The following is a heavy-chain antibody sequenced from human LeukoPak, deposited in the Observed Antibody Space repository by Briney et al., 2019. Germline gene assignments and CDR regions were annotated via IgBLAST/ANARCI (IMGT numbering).Heavy chain of an antibody. Sequence: PGRSLRLSCAASGFTFSSYAMRWVRPPPGKGLEWVSAMSGSGGSSYDAATVKGRFTSSRDNSKNTLYLQMNILRAEDTAVYYCAKDPYYDRSGWARYWGQGTLVTVSS. V-gene: IGHV3-23*01. D-gene: IGHD3-22*01. J-gene: IGHJ4*02. CDR1: GFTFSSYA. CDR3: AKDPYYDRSGWARY. CDR2: MSGSGGSS.